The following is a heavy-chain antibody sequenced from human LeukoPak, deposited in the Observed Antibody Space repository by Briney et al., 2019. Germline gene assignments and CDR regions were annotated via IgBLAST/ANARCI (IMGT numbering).Heavy chain of an antibody. CDR1: GGSISSSTYY. J-gene: IGHJ4*02. V-gene: IGHV4-39*07. Sequence: SETLSLTCTVSGGSISSSTYYRGWIRQPPGKGLEWIGSIYYSGSTYYNPSLKSRVTISVDTSKNQFSLKLSSVTAADTAVYYCARDKTSGFGETSWGQGTLVTVSS. D-gene: IGHD3-10*01. CDR3: ARDKTSGFGETS. CDR2: IYYSGST.